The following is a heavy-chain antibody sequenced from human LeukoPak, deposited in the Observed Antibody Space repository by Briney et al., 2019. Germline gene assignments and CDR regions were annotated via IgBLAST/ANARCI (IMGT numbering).Heavy chain of an antibody. V-gene: IGHV3-53*01. CDR3: ARDAGGVYAQFDY. CDR2: IYSGGST. Sequence: GGSLRLSCAASGFTVSSNYMSWVRQAPGKGLEWVSVIYSGGSTYYADSVKGRFTISRDNAKNSLYLQMNSLRAEDTAVYYCARDAGGVYAQFDYWGQGTLVTVSS. CDR1: GFTVSSNY. D-gene: IGHD2-8*01. J-gene: IGHJ4*02.